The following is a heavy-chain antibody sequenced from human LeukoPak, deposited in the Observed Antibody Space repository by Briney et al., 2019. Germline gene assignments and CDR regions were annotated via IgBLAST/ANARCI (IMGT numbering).Heavy chain of an antibody. Sequence: GASVKVSCKASGYTFTSYYMHWVRQAPGQGLEWMGIINPSGGSTSYAQKFQGRVTMTRNTSISTAYMELSSLRSEDTAVYYCARGRRILGSGYYYFDYWGQGTLVTVSS. D-gene: IGHD3-22*01. J-gene: IGHJ4*02. CDR1: GYTFTSYY. CDR3: ARGRRILGSGYYYFDY. CDR2: INPSGGST. V-gene: IGHV1-46*01.